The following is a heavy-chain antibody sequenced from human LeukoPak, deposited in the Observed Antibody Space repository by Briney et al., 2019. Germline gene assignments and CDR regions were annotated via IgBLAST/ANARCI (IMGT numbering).Heavy chain of an antibody. J-gene: IGHJ3*02. CDR1: GYSFTSYW. CDR2: IYPGDSDT. Sequence: GESLKISCKGSGYSFTSYWIGWVRPMPGKGLEWMGIIYPGDSDTRYSPSFQGQVTISADKSISTAYLQWSSLKASDTAMYYCASAKTSSGWYSDIWGQGTMVTVSS. CDR3: ASAKTSSGWYSDI. D-gene: IGHD6-19*01. V-gene: IGHV5-51*01.